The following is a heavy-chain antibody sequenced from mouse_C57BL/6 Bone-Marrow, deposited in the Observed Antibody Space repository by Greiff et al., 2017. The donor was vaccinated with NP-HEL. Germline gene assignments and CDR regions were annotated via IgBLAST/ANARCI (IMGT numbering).Heavy chain of an antibody. V-gene: IGHV1-72*01. CDR3: AREIITTVVPFAY. CDR1: GYTFTSYW. CDR2: IDPNSGGT. D-gene: IGHD1-1*01. Sequence: QVQLQQPGAELVKPGASVKLSCKASGYTFTSYWMHWVKQRPGRGLEWIGRIDPNSGGTKYNEKFKSQATLTVDKPSSTAYMQLSSLTSEDSAVYYCAREIITTVVPFAYWGQGTLVTVSA. J-gene: IGHJ3*01.